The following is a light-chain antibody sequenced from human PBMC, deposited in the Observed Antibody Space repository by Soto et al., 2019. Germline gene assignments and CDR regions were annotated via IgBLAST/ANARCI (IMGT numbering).Light chain of an antibody. Sequence: DIQMTQSPSTLSAFVGDSVAITCRASQTVSNFLAWYQQKPGKAPKFLFYRASNLEGGVPSRFSGGGSGTEFTLTINSLQPDDSATYYCQQYKSYPWTFGQGTKVDIK. CDR1: QTVSNF. J-gene: IGKJ1*01. CDR3: QQYKSYPWT. V-gene: IGKV1-5*03. CDR2: RAS.